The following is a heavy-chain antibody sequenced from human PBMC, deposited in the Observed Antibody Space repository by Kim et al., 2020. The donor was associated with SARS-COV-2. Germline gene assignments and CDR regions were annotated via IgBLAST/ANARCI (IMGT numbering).Heavy chain of an antibody. CDR3: ARVGITGTTFTFAY. CDR2: IYYSGST. J-gene: IGHJ4*02. D-gene: IGHD1-7*01. CDR1: GGSISSYY. Sequence: SETLSLTCTVSGGSISSYYWSWIRQPPGKGLEWIGYIYYSGSTNYNPSLKSRFTIAVDTSKNQFSLKLSSVTAADTAVYYCARVGITGTTFTFAYWGQGT. V-gene: IGHV4-59*01.